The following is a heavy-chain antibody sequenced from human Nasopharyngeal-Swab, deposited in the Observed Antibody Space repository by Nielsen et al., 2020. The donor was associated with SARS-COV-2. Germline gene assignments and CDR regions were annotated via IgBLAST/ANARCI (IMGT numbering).Heavy chain of an antibody. CDR2: INPSGGST. CDR3: ARDGIAAAGPQLYYYYYGMDV. J-gene: IGHJ6*02. CDR1: GYTFTSYY. V-gene: IGHV1-46*01. Sequence: DSVKVSCKASGYTFTSYYMHWVRQAPGQGLEWMGIINPSGGSTSYAQKFQGRVTMIRDTSTSTVYMELSSLRSEDTAVYYCARDGIAAAGPQLYYYYYGMDVWGQGTTVTVSS. D-gene: IGHD6-13*01.